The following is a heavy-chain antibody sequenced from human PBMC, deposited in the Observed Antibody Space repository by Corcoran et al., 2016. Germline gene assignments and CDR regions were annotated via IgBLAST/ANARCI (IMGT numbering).Heavy chain of an antibody. CDR1: GFTFSSYG. CDR2: ISYDGSNK. D-gene: IGHD4-17*01. J-gene: IGHJ4*02. CDR3: ATTRGTTVVTPDDY. V-gene: IGHV3-30*03. Sequence: QVQLVESGGGVVQPGRSLRLSCAASGFTFSSYGMHWVRQAPGKGLEWVAVISYDGSNKYYADSVKGRFTISRDNSKNTLYLQMNSLRAEDTAVYYCATTRGTTVVTPDDYWGQGTLVTVSS.